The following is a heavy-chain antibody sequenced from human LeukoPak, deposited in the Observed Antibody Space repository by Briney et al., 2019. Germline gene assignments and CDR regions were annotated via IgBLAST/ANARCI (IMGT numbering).Heavy chain of an antibody. V-gene: IGHV3-30*02. J-gene: IGHJ6*03. Sequence: GGSLRLSCAASGFTFSSYGMHWVRQAPGKGLEWVAFIRYDGSSKYYADSVKGRFTISRDNSKNTLYLQMKSLRAEDTAVYYCAKAPSADHYYDSSGFGNYMDVWGKGTTVTVSS. CDR3: AKAPSADHYYDSSGFGNYMDV. CDR1: GFTFSSYG. CDR2: IRYDGSSK. D-gene: IGHD3-22*01.